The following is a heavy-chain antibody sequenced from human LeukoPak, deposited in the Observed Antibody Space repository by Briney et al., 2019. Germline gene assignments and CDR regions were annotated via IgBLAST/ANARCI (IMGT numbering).Heavy chain of an antibody. CDR2: ISYDGSNK. V-gene: IGHV3-30-3*01. J-gene: IGHJ4*02. CDR3: ARDRLTVAGTGEADY. D-gene: IGHD6-19*01. Sequence: GGSLRLSCAASGFTFSSYAMHWIRQAPGKGLEGVAVISYDGSNKYYADSVKGRFTTSRDNSNNTLYLQMHSIRAEDTALYYCARDRLTVAGTGEADYWGQGTLVTVSS. CDR1: GFTFSSYA.